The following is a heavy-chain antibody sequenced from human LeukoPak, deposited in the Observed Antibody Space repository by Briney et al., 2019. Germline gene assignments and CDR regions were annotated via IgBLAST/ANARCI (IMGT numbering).Heavy chain of an antibody. CDR3: ARGGDFWSGYSLDV. CDR2: INHSGST. J-gene: IGHJ6*02. Sequence: SETLSLTCAVYGESFSGYYWSWIRQPPGKGLEWIGEINHSGSTNYNPSLKSRVTISVDTSKNQFSLKLSSVTAADTAVYYCARGGDFWSGYSLDVWGQGTTVTVSS. CDR1: GESFSGYY. D-gene: IGHD3-3*01. V-gene: IGHV4-34*01.